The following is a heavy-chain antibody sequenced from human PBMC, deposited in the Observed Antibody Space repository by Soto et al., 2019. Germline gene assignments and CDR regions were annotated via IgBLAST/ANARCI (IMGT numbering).Heavy chain of an antibody. CDR2: IFHSGGP. J-gene: IGHJ2*01. V-gene: IGHV4-30-2*01. CDR3: ARDLHDYGDWYFDL. Sequence: QLRLQESGSGLVKPSQTLSLTCAVSGGSISSGNDSWSWIRQPPGKGLEWIGYIFHSGGPYYNPSLKSRVTISVDRSKSQFSLRLSSVTAADTVVYYCARDLHDYGDWYFDLWGRGTLVTVSS. D-gene: IGHD4-17*01. CDR1: GGSISSGNDS.